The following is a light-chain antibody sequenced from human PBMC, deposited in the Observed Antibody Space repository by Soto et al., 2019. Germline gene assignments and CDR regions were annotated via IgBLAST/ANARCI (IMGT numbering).Light chain of an antibody. Sequence: EIVLTQSPGTLSLSPGERATLPCRASQSVKSSYLAWYQHKPGQAPRLLIYGTSNRATGVPDRFSGSGSGTDFTLSVTRLEPEDFAVYYCHQYAVSPLTFGGGTTVEIK. CDR2: GTS. V-gene: IGKV3-20*01. J-gene: IGKJ4*01. CDR3: HQYAVSPLT. CDR1: QSVKSSY.